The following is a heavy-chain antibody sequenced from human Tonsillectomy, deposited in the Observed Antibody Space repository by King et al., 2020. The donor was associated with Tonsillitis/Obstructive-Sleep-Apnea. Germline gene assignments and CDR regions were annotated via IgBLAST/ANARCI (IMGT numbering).Heavy chain of an antibody. D-gene: IGHD2-15*01. CDR3: ARGWCSGYSGYGLYSYYYMDV. CDR1: GGSFSGYY. J-gene: IGHJ6*03. V-gene: IGHV4-34*01. CDR2: INHSGST. Sequence: VQLQQWGAGLLKPSETLSLTCAVYGGSFSGYYWSWIRQPPGKGLEWIGKINHSGSTKYNPSLKSRVTISVDTSKNQFSLKLSSVTAADTAVYYCARGWCSGYSGYGLYSYYYMDVLGKGTTVTVSS.